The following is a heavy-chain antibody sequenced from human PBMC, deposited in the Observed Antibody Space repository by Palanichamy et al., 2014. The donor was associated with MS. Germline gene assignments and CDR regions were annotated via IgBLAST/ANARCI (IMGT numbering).Heavy chain of an antibody. V-gene: IGHV4-34*01. CDR2: INHSGST. CDR3: ARFRDQQQGFQY. CDR1: GGSFSAYY. D-gene: IGHD6-13*01. Sequence: GAGLLEPSETLSLTCAVYGGSFSAYYWSWIRQPPGKGLEWIGEINHSGSTNYNPSLKSRVTISVDTSKNQFSLKLSSVTAADTAVYYCARFRDQQQGFQYWGQGTLVTVSS. J-gene: IGHJ1*01.